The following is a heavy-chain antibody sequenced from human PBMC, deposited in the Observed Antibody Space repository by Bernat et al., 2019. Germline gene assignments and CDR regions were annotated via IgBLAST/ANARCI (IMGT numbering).Heavy chain of an antibody. J-gene: IGHJ6*02. D-gene: IGHD2-2*01. CDR3: ARQCCSSTSGYYYYGMDV. CDR1: GYSFTSYW. V-gene: IGHV5-10-1*03. Sequence: EVQLVQSGAEVKKPGESLRISCKGSGYSFTSYWISWVRQMPGKGLEWMGRIDPSDSYTNYSPSFQGPVTISADKSISTAYLQWSSLQASDTAMYYCARQCCSSTSGYYYYGMDVWGQGTTVTVSS. CDR2: IDPSDSYT.